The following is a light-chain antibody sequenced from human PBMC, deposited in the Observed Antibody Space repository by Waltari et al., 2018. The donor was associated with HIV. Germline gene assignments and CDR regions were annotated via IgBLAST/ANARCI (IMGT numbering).Light chain of an antibody. J-gene: IGLJ3*02. CDR1: SGHSNYD. Sequence: QLVLTQSPSASASLGASVKFTCTLSSGHSNYDIAWHQQQPEKGPRYLMKLNSDGSHSKGDAIPVRFSGSSCGAERYRTISSLQAEDEADYYCQTWDTDIRVFGGGTKLTVL. CDR2: LNSDGSH. V-gene: IGLV4-69*01. CDR3: QTWDTDIRV.